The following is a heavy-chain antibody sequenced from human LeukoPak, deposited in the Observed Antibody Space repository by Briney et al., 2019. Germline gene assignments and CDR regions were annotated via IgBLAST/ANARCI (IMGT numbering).Heavy chain of an antibody. V-gene: IGHV4-59*08. CDR2: IYYSGST. CDR3: ARHRGSGYDTDH. J-gene: IGHJ5*02. CDR1: GGSFSTYY. Sequence: TSSETLSLTCTVSGGSFSTYYWSWFRQPPGGGLEWIGYIYYSGSTNYNPSLKSRVTISIDTSQNQFSLKLSSVTAADTAVYYCARHRGSGYDTDHWGQGILVTVSS. D-gene: IGHD5-12*01.